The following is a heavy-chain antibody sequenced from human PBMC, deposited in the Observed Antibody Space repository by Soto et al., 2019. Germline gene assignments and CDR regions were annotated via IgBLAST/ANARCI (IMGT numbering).Heavy chain of an antibody. J-gene: IGHJ4*02. V-gene: IGHV4-31*03. Sequence: SETLSLTCTVSGGSISSGGYYWSWIRQHPGKGLEWIGYIYYSGSTYYNPSLKSRVTISVDTSKNQFSLKLSSVTAADTAVYYRARETMVRGVIIFDYWGQGTLVTVSS. CDR1: GGSISSGGYY. CDR2: IYYSGST. D-gene: IGHD3-10*01. CDR3: ARETMVRGVIIFDY.